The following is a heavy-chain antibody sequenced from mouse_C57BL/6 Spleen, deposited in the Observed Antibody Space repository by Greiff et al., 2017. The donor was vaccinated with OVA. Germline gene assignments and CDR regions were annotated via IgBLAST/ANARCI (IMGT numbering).Heavy chain of an antibody. V-gene: IGHV3-6*01. CDR3: ARGDY. J-gene: IGHJ2*01. CDR1: GYSITSGYY. Sequence: EVKLMESGPGLVKPSQSLSLTCSVTGYSITSGYYWNWIRQFPENKLEWMGYISYDGSNKYNPSLKNRISITRDTSKNQFFLKLNSVTTEDTATYYCARGDYWGQGTTLTVSS. CDR2: ISYDGSN.